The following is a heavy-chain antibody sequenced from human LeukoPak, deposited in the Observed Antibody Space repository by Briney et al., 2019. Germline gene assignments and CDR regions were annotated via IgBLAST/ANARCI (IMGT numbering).Heavy chain of an antibody. CDR3: ARGLDSSGYYAP. CDR1: GYTFSNYH. V-gene: IGHV1-46*01. Sequence: ASVTVSFTASGYTFSNYHMHWVRQAPGQGLEWVGIINPSGGSTNYAQKFQGRVTMTRDTSTSTVYMELSSLRSEDTAVYYCARGLDSSGYYAPWGQGTLVTVSS. CDR2: INPSGGST. J-gene: IGHJ5*02. D-gene: IGHD3-22*01.